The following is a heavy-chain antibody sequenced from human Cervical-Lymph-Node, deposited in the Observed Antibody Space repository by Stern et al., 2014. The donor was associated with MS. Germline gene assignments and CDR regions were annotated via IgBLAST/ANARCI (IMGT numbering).Heavy chain of an antibody. V-gene: IGHV1-2*02. CDR2: INPKSGGP. CDR1: GYIFTDYY. D-gene: IGHD6-6*01. J-gene: IGHJ5*02. CDR3: TRALRIADRPSPGGHWFDP. Sequence: QVQLVQSGAEVEKPGASVKVSCKASGYIFTDYYLHWVRQAPGQGLEWMGRINPKSGGPSYAQSFQGRVTLTRDTSIPTAYMDLSRLTSDDTAVYYCTRALRIADRPSPGGHWFDPWGQGTLVIVSS.